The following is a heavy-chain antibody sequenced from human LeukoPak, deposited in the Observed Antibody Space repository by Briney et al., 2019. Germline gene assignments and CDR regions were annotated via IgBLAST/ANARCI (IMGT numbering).Heavy chain of an antibody. CDR3: ATSMVMNHYCFDY. CDR1: GGSTSSTKW. V-gene: IGHV4-4*02. Sequence: SGTLSLTCAVSGGSTSSTKWWSWVRQPPRKGLEWIGEIYHSGSTNYNPSLKSRLTISVDKSKNQVSLNLSSVTAADTAVYYCATSMVMNHYCFDYWAQGTLVTVSS. J-gene: IGHJ4*02. CDR2: IYHSGST. D-gene: IGHD1-14*01.